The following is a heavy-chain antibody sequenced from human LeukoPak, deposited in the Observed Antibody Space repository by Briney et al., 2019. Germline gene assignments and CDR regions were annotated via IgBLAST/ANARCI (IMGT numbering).Heavy chain of an antibody. CDR3: ARLGYYYGSGSYYKGSYYFDY. D-gene: IGHD3-10*01. CDR1: GGSISSGDYY. Sequence: SQTLSLTCTVSGGSISSGDYYWSWIRQPPGKGLEWTGYIYYSGSTYYNPSLKSRVTISVDTSKNQFSLKLSSVTAADTAVYYCARLGYYYGSGSYYKGSYYFDYWGQGTLVTVSS. J-gene: IGHJ4*02. V-gene: IGHV4-30-4*08. CDR2: IYYSGST.